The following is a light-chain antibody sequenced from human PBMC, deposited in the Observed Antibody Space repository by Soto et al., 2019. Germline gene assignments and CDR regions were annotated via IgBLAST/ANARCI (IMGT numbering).Light chain of an antibody. V-gene: IGKV1-9*01. CDR3: QQLFDSPIT. CDR2: AAS. J-gene: IGKJ5*01. Sequence: EIQLTQSPSFLSPYLAPSVTITFGSSQVISTSLAWYQVKPGKAPKLLIYAASTLESGVPSRFSATVSGTEFSLTITSLQTEDFATYYCQQLFDSPITFGKGTRLEIK. CDR1: QVISTS.